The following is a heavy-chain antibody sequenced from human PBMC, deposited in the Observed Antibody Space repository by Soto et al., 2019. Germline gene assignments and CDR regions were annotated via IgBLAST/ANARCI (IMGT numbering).Heavy chain of an antibody. CDR2: ISYDGSNK. Sequence: QVQLVESGGGVVQPGRSLRLSCAASGFTFSSYGMHWVRQAPGKGLEWVAVISYDGSNKYYADSVKGRFTISRDNSKKTLYLQMNSLRAEDTAVYYCAKDPYSYGLYYFDYWGQGTLVTVSS. CDR1: GFTFSSYG. CDR3: AKDPYSYGLYYFDY. D-gene: IGHD5-18*01. V-gene: IGHV3-30*18. J-gene: IGHJ4*02.